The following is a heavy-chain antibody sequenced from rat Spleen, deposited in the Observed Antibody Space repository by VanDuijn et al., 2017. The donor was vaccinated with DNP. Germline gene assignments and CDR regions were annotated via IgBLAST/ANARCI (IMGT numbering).Heavy chain of an antibody. J-gene: IGHJ4*01. CDR1: GFNFNGYW. V-gene: IGHV4-2*01. CDR2: INKYSSTI. CDR3: ARTAYYALDA. Sequence: EVRLVESGGGLVQPGRSLKLSCAASGFNFNGYWMGWVRQAPGKGLEWIGEINKYSSTITYTASLKDKFTISRDNAQNTLFLQMTKLGSEDTAIYYCARTAYYALDAWGQGTSVTVSS.